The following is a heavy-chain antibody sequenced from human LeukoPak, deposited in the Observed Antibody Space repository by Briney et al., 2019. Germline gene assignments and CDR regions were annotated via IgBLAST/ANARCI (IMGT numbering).Heavy chain of an antibody. J-gene: IGHJ4*02. CDR2: IKEDGSEK. CDR3: ARVKGSGYRNSIDY. CDR1: GFTFGNFW. Sequence: PGGSLRLSCVASGFTFGNFWMSWVRQAPGKGPEWVANIKEDGSEKYYVDSVRGRFTISRDNAKNSLYLQMNSLRAEDTALYYCARVKGSGYRNSIDYWGQGTLVTVSS. D-gene: IGHD3-3*01. V-gene: IGHV3-7*03.